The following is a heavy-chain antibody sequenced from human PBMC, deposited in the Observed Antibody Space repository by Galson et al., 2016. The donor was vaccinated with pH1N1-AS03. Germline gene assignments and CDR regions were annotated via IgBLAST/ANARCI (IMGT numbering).Heavy chain of an antibody. V-gene: IGHV1-2*04. Sequence: SVKVSCKASGYIFTDFYVHWVRQAPGQGLEGMGWINPKNGVTNYAQKFQAWVTMTGDTSISTAYMELHGLKSDDTAVYYCARDPRGPCSSATCATTYYFGMDVWGQGTTVIVSS. CDR3: ARDPRGPCSSATCATTYYFGMDV. D-gene: IGHD1-26*01. J-gene: IGHJ6*02. CDR1: GYIFTDFY. CDR2: INPKNGVT.